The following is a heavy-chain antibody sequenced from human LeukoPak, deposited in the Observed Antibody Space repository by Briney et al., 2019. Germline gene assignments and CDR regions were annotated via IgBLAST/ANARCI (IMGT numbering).Heavy chain of an antibody. CDR1: GFTFNNYA. CDR2: ISGSGGTT. Sequence: GGSLRLSCAASGFTFNNYAMSWVRQAPGKGLEWVSAISGSGGTTYYADSVKGRFTFSRDNSKNTLYLQTNSLRAEDTAVYYCAKEEGYYYDSGGYYVEYFQHWGQGTLVTVSS. J-gene: IGHJ1*01. V-gene: IGHV3-23*01. CDR3: AKEEGYYYDSGGYYVEYFQH. D-gene: IGHD3-22*01.